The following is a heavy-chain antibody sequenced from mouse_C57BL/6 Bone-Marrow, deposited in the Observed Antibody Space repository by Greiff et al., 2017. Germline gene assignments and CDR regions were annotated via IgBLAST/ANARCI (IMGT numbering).Heavy chain of an antibody. CDR3: TTDGCYAMDY. Sequence: VQLQQSGAELVRPGASVKLSCTASGFNIKDDYMHLVKQRPEQGLEWIGWIDPENGDTEYASKFQGKATITADTSSNTAYLQLSSLTSEDTAVYYCTTDGCYAMDYWGQGTSVTVSS. CDR1: GFNIKDDY. V-gene: IGHV14-4*01. CDR2: IDPENGDT. D-gene: IGHD2-3*01. J-gene: IGHJ4*01.